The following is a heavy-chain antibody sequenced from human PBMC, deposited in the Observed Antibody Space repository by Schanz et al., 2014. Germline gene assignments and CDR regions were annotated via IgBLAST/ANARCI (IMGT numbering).Heavy chain of an antibody. CDR3: ARGQYYYDSSGYLQNDY. Sequence: QVQLVQSGAEVKKPGASVKVSCKASGYTFTSYDINWVRQATGQGLEWMGWMNPNSGNTGYAQKFQGRVTMTRNTSISTAYMDLSSLRSEDTAVYYCARGQYYYDSSGYLQNDYWGQGTLVTVSS. D-gene: IGHD3-22*01. J-gene: IGHJ4*02. CDR2: MNPNSGNT. V-gene: IGHV1-8*01. CDR1: GYTFTSYD.